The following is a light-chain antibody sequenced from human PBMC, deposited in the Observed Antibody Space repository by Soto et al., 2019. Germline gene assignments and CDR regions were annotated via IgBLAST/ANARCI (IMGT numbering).Light chain of an antibody. V-gene: IGLV1-40*01. J-gene: IGLJ3*02. CDR2: GDN. Sequence: QSVLTQPPSVSGAPGQRVTISCTGSSSNIGAGYDVHWYQQLPGTAPKLLISGDNNRPSGVPDRFSGSKSVTSASLAITGLQAEDEAAYYCQSYETSMSAWVLGGGTKVTVL. CDR3: QSYETSMSAWV. CDR1: SSNIGAGYD.